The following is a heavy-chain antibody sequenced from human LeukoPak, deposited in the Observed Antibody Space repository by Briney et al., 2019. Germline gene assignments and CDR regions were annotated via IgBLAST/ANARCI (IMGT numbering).Heavy chain of an antibody. V-gene: IGHV4-59*08. D-gene: IGHD3-22*01. CDR3: ARHDVPPRYDRALGFDY. Sequence: SETLSLTCTVSGVSISGDYWSWIRQPPGKGLEWIGYIYFTGTTEYNPSLKSRVTISADTSKNQVSLRLTSVSAADTAVYFCARHDVPPRYDRALGFDYWGQGTLVTVSS. J-gene: IGHJ4*02. CDR1: GVSISGDY. CDR2: IYFTGTT.